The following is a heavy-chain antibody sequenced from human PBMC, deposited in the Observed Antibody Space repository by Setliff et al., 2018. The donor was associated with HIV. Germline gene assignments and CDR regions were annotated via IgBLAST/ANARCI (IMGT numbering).Heavy chain of an antibody. CDR2: FRLSGGT. CDR1: SGSISTYY. J-gene: IGHJ4*02. D-gene: IGHD2-15*01. Sequence: SETLSLTCTVSSGSISTYYWTWIRQSAGKGLEWIGEFRLSGGTNYNYNPSLETRVTISVDTSKNKFSLKLTSVTDADTAVYFCGKADCSAGSCPDYWGRGTLVTVSS. CDR3: GKADCSAGSCPDY. V-gene: IGHV4-4*09.